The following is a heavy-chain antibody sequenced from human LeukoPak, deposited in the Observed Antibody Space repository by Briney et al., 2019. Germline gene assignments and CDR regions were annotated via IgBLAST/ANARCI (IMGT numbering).Heavy chain of an antibody. V-gene: IGHV4-59*10. CDR3: ARVRVVRDQYNWFDS. J-gene: IGHJ5*01. D-gene: IGHD3-10*01. CDR2: IYTSEST. Sequence: SETLSLTCAVYGGSFSSYYWSWIRQPAGKGLEWIGRIYTSESTNYNPSLKSRVTMSVDTSKNQFSLKLSSVTAADTAVYYCARVRVVRDQYNWFDSWGQGILVTVSS. CDR1: GGSFSSYY.